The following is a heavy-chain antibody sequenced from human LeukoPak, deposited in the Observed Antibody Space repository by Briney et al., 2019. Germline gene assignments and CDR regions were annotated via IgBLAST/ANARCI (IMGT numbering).Heavy chain of an antibody. CDR1: GFTFSSYG. CDR3: ARDNGGYATTNTFDY. J-gene: IGHJ4*02. V-gene: IGHV3-33*01. D-gene: IGHD2-2*01. CDR2: IWYDGSNK. Sequence: PGRSLRLSCAASGFTFSSYGMHWVRQAPGKGLEWVAVIWYDGSNKYYADSVKGRFTISRDNSKNTLYLQMNSLRAEDTAVYYCARDNGGYATTNTFDYWGQGTLVTVSS.